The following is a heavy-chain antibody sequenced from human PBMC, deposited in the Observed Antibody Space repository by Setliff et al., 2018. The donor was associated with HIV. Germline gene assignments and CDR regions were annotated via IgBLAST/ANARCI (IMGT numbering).Heavy chain of an antibody. D-gene: IGHD6-13*01. CDR3: ARDHSIGGPIAAAGTGGAFDI. CDR1: GGTFSSYA. Sequence: SVKVSCKASGGTFSSYAISWVRQAPGQGLEWMGGIIPILGIANYAQKFQGRVTITADKSTSTAYMELSSLRSEDMAVYYCARDHSIGGPIAAAGTGGAFDIGGQGTMVTVSS. CDR2: IIPILGIA. V-gene: IGHV1-69*10. J-gene: IGHJ3*02.